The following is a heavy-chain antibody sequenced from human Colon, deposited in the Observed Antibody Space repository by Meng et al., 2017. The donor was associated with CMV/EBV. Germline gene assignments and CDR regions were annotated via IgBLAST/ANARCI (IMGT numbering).Heavy chain of an antibody. D-gene: IGHD3-22*01. CDR3: AKLGNYYDTGGYTI. V-gene: IGHV3-11*01. Sequence: GESLKISCAASGFTFSDYYMIWIRQAPGKGLEWVSYISSSGSTTYHADSVKGRVTISRDNAKNSLYLQMNSLTADDTAVYYCAKLGNYYDTGGYTIWGQGTPVTVSS. CDR1: GFTFSDYY. CDR2: ISSSGSTT. J-gene: IGHJ4*02.